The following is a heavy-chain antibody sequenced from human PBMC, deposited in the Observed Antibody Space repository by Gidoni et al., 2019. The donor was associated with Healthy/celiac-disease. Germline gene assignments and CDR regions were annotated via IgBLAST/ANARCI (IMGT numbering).Heavy chain of an antibody. CDR2: INTNTGNP. Sequence: QVQLVQSGSELKKPGASVTVSCTASGYTFTSYAMNWVRQPPGQGLEWMGWINTNTGNPTYAQGFTGRFVFSLDTSVSTAYLQISSLKAEDTAVYYCARDLPPLKWEAQDRGMDVWGQGTTVTVSS. V-gene: IGHV7-4-1*02. CDR3: ARDLPPLKWEAQDRGMDV. D-gene: IGHD1-26*01. CDR1: GYTFTSYA. J-gene: IGHJ6*02.